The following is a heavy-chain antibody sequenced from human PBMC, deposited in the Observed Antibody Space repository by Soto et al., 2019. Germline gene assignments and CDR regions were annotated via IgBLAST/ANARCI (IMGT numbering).Heavy chain of an antibody. CDR2: INAGNGDT. CDR3: TTDLWVDP. J-gene: IGHJ5*02. Sequence: QAQLVQSGAEVKKPGASLKVSCKASGYTFTSYAMHWVRQVRQAPGQRLEWMGWINAGNGDTKYSQKFQGRFTISRDDSKNTLYLQMNSLKTEDTAVYYCTTDLWVDPWGQGTLVTVSS. CDR1: GYTFTSYA. V-gene: IGHV1-3*01.